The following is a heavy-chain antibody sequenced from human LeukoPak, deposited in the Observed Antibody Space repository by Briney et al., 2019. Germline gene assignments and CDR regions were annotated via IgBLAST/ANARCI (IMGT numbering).Heavy chain of an antibody. CDR1: GYTFTGYY. Sequence: ASVKVSCKASGYTFTGYYIHWMRRAPGQGLEWMGWLNPNSGVTSYAQNFQGRVTMTRDMSISTAYMELSSLRSDDTAVYYCAVVLMGVTTDSWGQGTLVTVSS. D-gene: IGHD2-8*01. CDR2: LNPNSGVT. CDR3: AVVLMGVTTDS. V-gene: IGHV1-2*02. J-gene: IGHJ4*02.